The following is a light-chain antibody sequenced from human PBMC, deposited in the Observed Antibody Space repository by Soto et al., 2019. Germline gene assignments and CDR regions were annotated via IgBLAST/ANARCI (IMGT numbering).Light chain of an antibody. CDR1: QGINNF. CDR2: AAS. Sequence: DVQMTQSPSSLSASVGDRVTITCRASQGINNFVAWYQQKPGKVPKVLISAASTLQSGVPSRFSGSGSGTEFTLTISSLKPEDVATYFCQKYDTAPLTFGGGTKVEIK. V-gene: IGKV1-27*01. J-gene: IGKJ4*01. CDR3: QKYDTAPLT.